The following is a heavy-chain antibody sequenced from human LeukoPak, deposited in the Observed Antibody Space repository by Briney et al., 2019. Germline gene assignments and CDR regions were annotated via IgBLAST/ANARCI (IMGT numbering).Heavy chain of an antibody. Sequence: GGSLRLSCAASGFIFTNAYMSWVRQAPGKGLEWLGRIKSRVDGGTTDYAAPVKNRFSISRDDSRNMLYLQMNSLKTEDTAVYYCTTDAGYSSRWYNYWGQGTLVTVAS. CDR3: TTDAGYSSRWYNY. CDR2: IKSRVDGGTT. V-gene: IGHV3-15*01. CDR1: GFIFTNAY. J-gene: IGHJ4*02. D-gene: IGHD6-13*01.